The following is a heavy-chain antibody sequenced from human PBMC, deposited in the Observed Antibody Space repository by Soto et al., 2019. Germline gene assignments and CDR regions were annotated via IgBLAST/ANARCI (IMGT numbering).Heavy chain of an antibody. CDR2: ISDDAGSA. Sequence: VGSLRLSCVASGFTFSSYAMSWVRQVPGKGLEWVSSISDDAGSACYADSVKGRFTISRDNSKKTLYLQMNSLRAEDSAVYYCARRSHVYGAYAGAFDIWGQGTMVTASS. CDR1: GFTFSSYA. V-gene: IGHV3-23*01. J-gene: IGHJ3*02. D-gene: IGHD4-17*01. CDR3: ARRSHVYGAYAGAFDI.